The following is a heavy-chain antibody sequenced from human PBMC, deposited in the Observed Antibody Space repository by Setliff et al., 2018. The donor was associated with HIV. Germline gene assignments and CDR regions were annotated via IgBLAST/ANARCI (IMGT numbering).Heavy chain of an antibody. J-gene: IGHJ4*02. CDR3: ASGMMATKY. CDR2: MYHSGST. D-gene: IGHD5-12*01. Sequence: SETLSLTCAVSGYSINTGYYWGWIRQPPGKGLEWIGSMYHSGSTYYKPSPRSRVTMSVDTSKNQFSLRLSSVTAGDTAAYYCASGMMATKYWGQGTLVTVSS. V-gene: IGHV4-38-2*01. CDR1: GYSINTGYY.